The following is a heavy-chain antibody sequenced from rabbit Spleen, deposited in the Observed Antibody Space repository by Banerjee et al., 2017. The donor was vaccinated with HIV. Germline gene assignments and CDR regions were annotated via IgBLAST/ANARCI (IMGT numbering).Heavy chain of an antibody. J-gene: IGHJ4*01. CDR1: GFSFSSGYE. V-gene: IGHV1S45*01. CDR3: ARDLVTVIGWNFNL. Sequence: QEQLVESGGGLVKPGGSLTLTCKASGFSFSSGYEVSWVRQAPGKGLQWIAFINADNGKNFYASWAKGRFTISKASSTTVTLQVTSLTAADTATYFCARDLVTVIGWNFNLWGPGTLVTVS. D-gene: IGHD1-1*01. CDR2: INADNGKN.